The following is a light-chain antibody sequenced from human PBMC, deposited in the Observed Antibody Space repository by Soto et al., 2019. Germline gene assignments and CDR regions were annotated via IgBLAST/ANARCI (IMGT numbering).Light chain of an antibody. J-gene: IGLJ2*01. CDR1: SSDIGGYDY. CDR2: DVN. Sequence: QPASVSGSPGQSITLSCTGTSSDIGGYDYVSWYQRHPGKAPKLIIYDVNNRPSGVSNRFSGSKSGNTASLTISGLQAEDEADYYCTSYASGSSHVVFGGGTKVTVL. V-gene: IGLV2-14*01. CDR3: TSYASGSSHVV.